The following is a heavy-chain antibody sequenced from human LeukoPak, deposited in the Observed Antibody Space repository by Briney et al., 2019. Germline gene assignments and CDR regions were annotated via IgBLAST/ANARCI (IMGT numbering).Heavy chain of an antibody. CDR2: INHSGST. V-gene: IGHV4-34*01. Sequence: PSETLSLTCAIYGGSFSGYYWSWIRQPPGKGLEWIGEINHSGSTNYNPSPKSRVTISVDTSKNQFSLKLSSVTAADTAVYYCARGWNVEGYFDYWGQGTLVTVSS. D-gene: IGHD1-1*01. CDR1: GGSFSGYY. CDR3: ARGWNVEGYFDY. J-gene: IGHJ4*02.